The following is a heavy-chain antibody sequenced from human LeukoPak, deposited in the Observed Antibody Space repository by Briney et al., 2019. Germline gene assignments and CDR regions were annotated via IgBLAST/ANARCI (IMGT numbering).Heavy chain of an antibody. D-gene: IGHD2-2*01. CDR2: IWYDGSNK. J-gene: IGHJ4*02. CDR1: GFTFSSYG. V-gene: IGHV3-33*01. CDR3: ARDEYCSSTSCYNPTFDY. Sequence: PGGSLRLSCEASGFTFSSYGMHGVHQAPGKGLEWVAVIWYDGSNKYYADSVKGRFTISRDNSKNTLYLQMNSLRAEDTAVYYCARDEYCSSTSCYNPTFDYWGQGTLVTVSS.